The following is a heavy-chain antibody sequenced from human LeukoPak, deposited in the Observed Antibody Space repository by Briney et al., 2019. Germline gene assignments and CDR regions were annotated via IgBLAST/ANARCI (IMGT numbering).Heavy chain of an antibody. J-gene: IGHJ4*02. CDR2: IIPIFGTA. V-gene: IGHV1-69*05. D-gene: IGHD1-26*01. CDR1: GGTFSSYA. Sequence: GASVKVSCKASGGTFSSYAISWVRQAPGQGLGWMGGIIPIFGTANYAQKFQGRVTITTDESTSTAYMELSSLRSEDTAVYYCARVPGIVGASYFDYWGQGTLVTVSS. CDR3: ARVPGIVGASYFDY.